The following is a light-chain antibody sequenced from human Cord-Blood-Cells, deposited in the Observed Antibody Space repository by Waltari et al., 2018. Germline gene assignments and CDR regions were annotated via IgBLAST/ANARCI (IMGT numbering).Light chain of an antibody. CDR3: SSYAGSLYV. CDR1: SRDAGGYNY. J-gene: IGLJ1*01. Sequence: QSALTPPPSASGSPGQSVTISCTGTSRDAGGYNYVSWYQQHPGKAPKLMIYEVSKRPSGVPDRFSGSKSGNTASLTVSGLQAEDEADYYCSSYAGSLYVFGTGTKVTVL. CDR2: EVS. V-gene: IGLV2-8*01.